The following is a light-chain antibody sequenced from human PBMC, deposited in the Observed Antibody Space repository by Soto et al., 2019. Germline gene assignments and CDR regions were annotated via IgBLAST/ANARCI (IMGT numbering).Light chain of an antibody. V-gene: IGKV3-15*01. Sequence: EIVMTQSPATLSVSPGERATLSCRASQSVSSNLAWYQQIPGQGPRLLIYGASTRATGIPARFSGSGSGTECTLTISSLQSEDFAVYYCQQYNNWPWTFGQGTKVEIK. CDR3: QQYNNWPWT. CDR2: GAS. CDR1: QSVSSN. J-gene: IGKJ1*01.